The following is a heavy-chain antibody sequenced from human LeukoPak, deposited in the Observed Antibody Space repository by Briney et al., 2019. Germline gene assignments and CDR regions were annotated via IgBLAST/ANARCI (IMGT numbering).Heavy chain of an antibody. CDR3: ARVQRIAVAGTFDY. D-gene: IGHD6-19*01. Sequence: GGSLRLSCAASGFTFDDYGMSWVRHAPGKGLEWVSGINWNGGSTGYADSVKGRFTISRDNAKNSLYLQMNSLRAEDTALYYCARVQRIAVAGTFDYWGQGTLGTVSS. J-gene: IGHJ4*02. CDR2: INWNGGST. V-gene: IGHV3-20*04. CDR1: GFTFDDYG.